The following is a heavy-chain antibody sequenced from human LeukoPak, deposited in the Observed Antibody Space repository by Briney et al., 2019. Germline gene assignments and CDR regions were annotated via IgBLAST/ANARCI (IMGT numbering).Heavy chain of an antibody. CDR2: IYYSGST. CDR3: ARHSVRPAAIPIPTMASFDP. Sequence: PSETLSLTCTVSGGSISSSSYYWGWIRQPPGKGLEWIGSIYYSGSTYYNPSLKSRVTISVDTSKNQFSLKLSSVTAADTAVYYCARHSVRPAAIPIPTMASFDPWGQGTLVTVSS. CDR1: GGSISSSSYY. D-gene: IGHD2-2*01. J-gene: IGHJ5*02. V-gene: IGHV4-39*01.